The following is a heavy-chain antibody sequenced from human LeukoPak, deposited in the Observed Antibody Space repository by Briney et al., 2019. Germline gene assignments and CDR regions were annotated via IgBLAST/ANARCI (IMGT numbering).Heavy chain of an antibody. CDR3: ARTIEMATISYFDY. CDR2: ISSSSSHI. J-gene: IGHJ4*02. V-gene: IGHV3-21*01. D-gene: IGHD5-24*01. Sequence: GGSLRLSCETSGFKFSSYGMSWVRQAPGKGLEWVSSISSSSSHIYYAASVKGRFTISRDNAKNSLYLQMNSLRAGDTAVYYCARTIEMATISYFDYWGQGTLVTVSS. CDR1: GFKFSSYG.